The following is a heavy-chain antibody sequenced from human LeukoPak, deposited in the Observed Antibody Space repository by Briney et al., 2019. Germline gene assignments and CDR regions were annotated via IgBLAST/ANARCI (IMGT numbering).Heavy chain of an antibody. Sequence: GGSLRLSCAASGFTFSSYAMSWVRQAPGKGLEWVSVISGSGGSTYYAYSVKGRFTISRDNSKNTLYLQMNSLRAEDTAVYYCATGLYSGSYSGFDYWGQGTLVTVSS. J-gene: IGHJ4*02. D-gene: IGHD1-26*01. CDR3: ATGLYSGSYSGFDY. CDR1: GFTFSSYA. V-gene: IGHV3-23*01. CDR2: ISGSGGST.